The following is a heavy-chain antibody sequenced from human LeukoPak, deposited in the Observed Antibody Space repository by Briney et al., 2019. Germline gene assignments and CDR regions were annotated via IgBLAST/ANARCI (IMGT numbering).Heavy chain of an antibody. Sequence: ASVKVSCKATGYTFTAYYMHWVRQAPGQGLEWMGLINPSGSDTVYAQKFQGRVTMTRDMSTSTDYMELSSLRFDDAAVYYCARDNSVGDTAWWFDPWGQGTLVTVSS. CDR3: ARDNSVGDTAWWFDP. V-gene: IGHV1-46*01. CDR2: INPSGSDT. CDR1: GYTFTAYY. J-gene: IGHJ5*02. D-gene: IGHD1-26*01.